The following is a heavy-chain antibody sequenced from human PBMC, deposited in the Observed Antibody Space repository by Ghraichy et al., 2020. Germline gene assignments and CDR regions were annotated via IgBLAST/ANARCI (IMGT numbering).Heavy chain of an antibody. CDR2: IYKSGST. V-gene: IGHV4-59*01. Sequence: SETLSLTCTVSGGAISNFLWNWIRQPPGKGLEWIGYIYKSGSTNYNPSLKSRVTISVDTSSNQFSLKMSSVTAADTAMYYFAREAFCTGNSFWEGDNWFNPGRQGTLFTVSS. D-gene: IGHD2-8*02. CDR1: GGAISNFL. J-gene: IGHJ5*02. CDR3: AREAFCTGNSFWEGDNWFNP.